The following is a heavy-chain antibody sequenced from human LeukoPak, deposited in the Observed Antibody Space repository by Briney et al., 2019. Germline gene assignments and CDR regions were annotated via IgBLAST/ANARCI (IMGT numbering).Heavy chain of an antibody. CDR3: ARGGSYLSAFDI. CDR1: GFTFSSYS. D-gene: IGHD1-26*01. V-gene: IGHV3-48*01. CDR2: ISSSSSTI. J-gene: IGHJ3*02. Sequence: GGSLRLSCAASGFTFSSYSMNWVRQAPGKGLEWVSYISSSSSTIYYADSVKGRFTISRDNSKNTLYLQMNRLRAEDTAVYYCARGGSYLSAFDIWGQGTMVTVSS.